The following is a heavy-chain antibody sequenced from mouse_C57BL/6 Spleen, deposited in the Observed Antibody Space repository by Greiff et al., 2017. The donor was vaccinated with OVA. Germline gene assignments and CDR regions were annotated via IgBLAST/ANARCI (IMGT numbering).Heavy chain of an antibody. CDR2: ISSGSSTI. Sequence: EVKLMESGGGLVKPGGSLKLSCAASGFTFSDYGMHWVRQAPEKGLEWVAYISSGSSTIYSADTVKGRFTISSDNAKNTLFLQMTSLRSEDTAMYYCARGDLLFAMDYWGQGTSVTVSS. V-gene: IGHV5-17*01. CDR3: ARGDLLFAMDY. CDR1: GFTFSDYG. J-gene: IGHJ4*01. D-gene: IGHD2-10*01.